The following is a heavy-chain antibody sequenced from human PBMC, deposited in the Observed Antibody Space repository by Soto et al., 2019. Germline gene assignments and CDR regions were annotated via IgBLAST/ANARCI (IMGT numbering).Heavy chain of an antibody. V-gene: IGHV3-7*05. CDR3: ARRREGTGRTLDY. CDR2: IDQDGSGK. CDR1: GFTFRAYW. J-gene: IGHJ4*02. Sequence: EVHLVESGGGLVQRGGSLRLSCAASGFTFRAYWMSWVRQAPGKGREWVANIDQDGSGKYYVDSVRGRFTISRDNAHHALYLQTNRLRDEHTAVYFCARRREGTGRTLDYWGQGTLVTVSS. D-gene: IGHD1-1*01.